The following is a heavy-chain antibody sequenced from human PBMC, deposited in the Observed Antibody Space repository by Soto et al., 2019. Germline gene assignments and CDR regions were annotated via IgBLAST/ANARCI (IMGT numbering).Heavy chain of an antibody. D-gene: IGHD3-16*01. Sequence: ASVKVSCQASGSTFNSYGISCVRQAHGQGPDWMGWISAYNGTTNYAQKLQGRVTMTTDTSTSTADVELRSLGSDDTAVYYGAGDVGDLPNSRGDYHYGMDVWGEGTTVTXSS. CDR2: ISAYNGTT. V-gene: IGHV1-18*01. CDR1: GSTFNSYG. J-gene: IGHJ6*01. CDR3: AGDVGDLPNSRGDYHYGMDV.